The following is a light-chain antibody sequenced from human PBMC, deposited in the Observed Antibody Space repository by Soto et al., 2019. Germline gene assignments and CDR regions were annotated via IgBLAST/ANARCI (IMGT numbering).Light chain of an antibody. V-gene: IGKV3D-15*01. Sequence: EIVMTQSPATLSVSPGERATLSCRASQSVNIYLAWYQQKPGQAPMLLIFGASSRATGIPARFSGSGSGTEFNLTISSLQSEDFAVYFCQQYDDWLRLTFGGGTKVDIK. CDR2: GAS. J-gene: IGKJ4*01. CDR3: QQYDDWLRLT. CDR1: QSVNIY.